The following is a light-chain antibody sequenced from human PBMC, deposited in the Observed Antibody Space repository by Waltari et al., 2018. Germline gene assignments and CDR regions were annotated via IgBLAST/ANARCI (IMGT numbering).Light chain of an antibody. J-gene: IGLJ3*02. CDR1: SLNSYY. Sequence: SSELTQDPAVSVALGQTVRITCQGDSLNSYYASWYQQRAGQAPLLVIYGKNKRPSGIPDRFSGSSLGDTSSLTFTAARAEDEADYYCSSRDIRGIQLLFGGGTKLTVL. CDR2: GKN. CDR3: SSRDIRGIQLL. V-gene: IGLV3-19*01.